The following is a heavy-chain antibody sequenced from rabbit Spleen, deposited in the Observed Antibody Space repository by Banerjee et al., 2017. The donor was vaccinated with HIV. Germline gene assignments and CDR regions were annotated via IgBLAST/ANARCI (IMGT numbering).Heavy chain of an antibody. V-gene: IGHV1S40*01. CDR3: ARNYVNAFDP. CDR1: GFSFNSGYD. Sequence: QSLEESGGGLVKPGASLTLTCKASGFSFNSGYDMCWVRQAPGKGLECGACIYPGSSGSTYYANWAKGRLTISKASSTTVTLQMTSLTAADTATYFCARNYVNAFDPWGPGTLVTVS. J-gene: IGHJ2*01. CDR2: IYPGSSGST. D-gene: IGHD1-1*01.